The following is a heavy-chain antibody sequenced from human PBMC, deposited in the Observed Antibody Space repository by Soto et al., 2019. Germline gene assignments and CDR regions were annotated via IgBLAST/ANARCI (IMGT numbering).Heavy chain of an antibody. CDR3: ASLAVAEGFDP. D-gene: IGHD6-19*01. J-gene: IGHJ5*02. Sequence: EVLLVETGGGLIQPGGSLRLSCAASGFSVSLNYMSWVRQAPGKGLEWVSIIHADGSSYYADSVKGRFTISRDNSKNTVYLQMNSLRDEDTAVYYCASLAVAEGFDPWGQGTRVTVSS. CDR2: IHADGSS. CDR1: GFSVSLNY. V-gene: IGHV3-53*02.